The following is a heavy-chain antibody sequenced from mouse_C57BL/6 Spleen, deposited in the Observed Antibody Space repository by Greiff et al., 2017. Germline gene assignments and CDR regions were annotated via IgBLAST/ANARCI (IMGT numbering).Heavy chain of an antibody. J-gene: IGHJ4*01. CDR3: ARGGNYYGRSYDAMDY. D-gene: IGHD1-1*01. CDR2: ISDGGSYT. CDR1: GFTFSSYA. V-gene: IGHV5-4*01. Sequence: EVQRVESGGGLVKPGGSLKLSCAASGFTFSSYAMSWVRQTPEKRLEWVATISDGGSYTYYPDNVKGRFTISRDNAKNNLYLQMSHLKSEDTAMYYCARGGNYYGRSYDAMDYWGQGTSVTVSS.